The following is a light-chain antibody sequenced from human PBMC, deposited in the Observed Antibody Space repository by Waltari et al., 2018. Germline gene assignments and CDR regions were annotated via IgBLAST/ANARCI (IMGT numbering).Light chain of an antibody. V-gene: IGKV2-30*02. CDR1: QSFVHSDGKTY. CDR2: KVS. CDR3: MQGTHWPPWT. J-gene: IGKJ1*01. Sequence: DVVMTQSPLSLPVTLGQPASISCKSSQSFVHSDGKTYLNWFQQRPGQSPRRLIYKVSNRDSGVPDRFSGSGSGTDFTLKISRVEAEDVGVYYCMQGTHWPPWTFGQGTKVEIK.